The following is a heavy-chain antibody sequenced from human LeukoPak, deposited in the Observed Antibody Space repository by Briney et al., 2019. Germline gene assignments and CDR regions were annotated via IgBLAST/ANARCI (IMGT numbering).Heavy chain of an antibody. J-gene: IGHJ3*02. V-gene: IGHV4-59*01. CDR3: ARDRVPYYYGSGSPNAFDI. CDR1: GGSISSYY. D-gene: IGHD3-10*01. CDR2: IYYSGST. Sequence: SETLSLTCTVSGGSISSYYWSWIRQPPGKGLEWIGYIYYSGSTNYNPSLKSRVTISVDTSRNQFSLKLSSVTAADTAVYYCARDRVPYYYGSGSPNAFDIWGQGTMVTVSS.